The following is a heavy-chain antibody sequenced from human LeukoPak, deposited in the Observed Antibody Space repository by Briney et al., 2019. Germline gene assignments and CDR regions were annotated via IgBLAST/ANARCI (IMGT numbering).Heavy chain of an antibody. Sequence: PSETLSLTCTVSGGSISSHYWSWIRQPPGKGLEWIGYIYYSGSSKYNPSLKSRVTISVDTSKNQFSLKLSSVTAADTAVYYCARLYDSSGYTNWLDPWGQGTRVTVSS. J-gene: IGHJ5*02. V-gene: IGHV4-59*11. D-gene: IGHD3-22*01. CDR2: IYYSGSS. CDR1: GGSISSHY. CDR3: ARLYDSSGYTNWLDP.